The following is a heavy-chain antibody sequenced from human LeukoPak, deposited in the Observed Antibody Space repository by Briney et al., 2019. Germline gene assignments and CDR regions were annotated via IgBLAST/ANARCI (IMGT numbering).Heavy chain of an antibody. J-gene: IGHJ3*02. CDR2: IFYSGSA. CDR3: ARDLCSSTSCYSRRDAFDI. CDR1: GGSISNSY. D-gene: IGHD2-2*02. Sequence: SETLSLTCTVSGGSISNSYWSWIRQPPGKGLEWIGYIFYSGSANYNPSLKSRVTISVDTSKNQFSLKLSSVTAADTAVYYCARDLCSSTSCYSRRDAFDIWGQGTMVTVSS. V-gene: IGHV4-59*01.